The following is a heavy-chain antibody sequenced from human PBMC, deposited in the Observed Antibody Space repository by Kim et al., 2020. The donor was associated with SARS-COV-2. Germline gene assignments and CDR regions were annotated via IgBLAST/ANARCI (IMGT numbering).Heavy chain of an antibody. V-gene: IGHV4-39*01. CDR3: ARHWLAAAGNVDS. J-gene: IGHJ4*02. Sequence: CSPSRKTRVTIPVDTSNSQFSLNLTSVTAADTAVYYCARHWLAAAGNVDSWGQGTLVTVSS. D-gene: IGHD6-13*01.